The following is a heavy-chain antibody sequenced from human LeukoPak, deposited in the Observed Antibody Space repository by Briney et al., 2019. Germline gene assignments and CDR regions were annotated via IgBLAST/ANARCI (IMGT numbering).Heavy chain of an antibody. Sequence: PSETLSLTCAVYGGSFSGYYWSWIRQPPGKGLEWIGEINHSGSTNYNPSLKSRVTISVGTSKNQFSLKLSSVTAADTAVYYCAIGGLIAWYRKTFDYWGQGTLVTVSS. V-gene: IGHV4-34*01. CDR1: GGSFSGYY. D-gene: IGHD1-1*01. CDR2: INHSGST. CDR3: AIGGLIAWYRKTFDY. J-gene: IGHJ4*02.